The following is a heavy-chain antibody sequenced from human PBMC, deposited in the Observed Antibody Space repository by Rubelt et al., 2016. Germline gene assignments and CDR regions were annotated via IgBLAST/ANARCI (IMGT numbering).Heavy chain of an antibody. CDR1: TFTSYG. CDR3: ARASSGYDFDY. Sequence: TFTSYGITWVRQAPGQGLEWMGWISAYNGNTNYAQKFQGRVTMTTDTSTTTAYMELRGLRSDDTAVYYCARASSGYDFDYWGQGMLVTVSS. CDR2: ISAYNGNT. J-gene: IGHJ4*02. V-gene: IGHV1-18*01. D-gene: IGHD3-22*01.